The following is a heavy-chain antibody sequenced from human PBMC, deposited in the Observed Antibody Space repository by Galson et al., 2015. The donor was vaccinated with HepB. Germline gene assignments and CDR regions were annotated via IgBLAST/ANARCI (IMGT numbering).Heavy chain of an antibody. Sequence: LRLSCAASGFTFSNAWMSWVRQAPGKGLEWVGRIKSKTDGGTTDYAAPVKGRFTISRDDSKKTLYMQRNSLKTEDTAVFYCTTGGDDYGDYEPAGGWYFDLWCRGTLVTVSS. D-gene: IGHD4-17*01. CDR2: IKSKTDGGTT. J-gene: IGHJ2*01. CDR1: GFTFSNAW. V-gene: IGHV3-15*01. CDR3: TTGGDDYGDYEPAGGWYFDL.